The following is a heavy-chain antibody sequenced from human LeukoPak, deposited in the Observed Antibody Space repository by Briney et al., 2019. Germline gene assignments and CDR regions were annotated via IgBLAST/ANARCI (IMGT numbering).Heavy chain of an antibody. CDR2: INPSGGST. CDR3: ARDRESGSYYSHWFDP. J-gene: IGHJ5*02. V-gene: IGHV1-46*01. Sequence: ASVKVSCKASGYTFTSYYMHWVRQAPGHGLEWMGIINPSGGSTSYAQKFQGRVTMTRDTSTSTVYMELSSLRSEDTAVYYCARDRESGSYYSHWFDPWGQGTLVTVSS. D-gene: IGHD1-26*01. CDR1: GYTFTSYY.